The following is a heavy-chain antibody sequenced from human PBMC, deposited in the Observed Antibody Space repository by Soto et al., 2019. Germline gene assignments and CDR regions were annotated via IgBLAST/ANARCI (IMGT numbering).Heavy chain of an antibody. Sequence: EVQLVESGGGLVQPVGSLRLSCAASGFTFSSYWMHWGRQAPGKGLVWVSRINSDGSSTSYEDSVKGRFTISRDNAKNTLYLQMTSLRAEDTAVYYCAVAVAGPTAIGYWGQGTLVTVSS. V-gene: IGHV3-74*01. D-gene: IGHD6-19*01. J-gene: IGHJ4*02. CDR1: GFTFSSYW. CDR2: INSDGSST. CDR3: AVAVAGPTAIGY.